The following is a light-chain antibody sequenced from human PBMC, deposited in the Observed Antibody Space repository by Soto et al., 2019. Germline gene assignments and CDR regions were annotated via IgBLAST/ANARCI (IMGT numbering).Light chain of an antibody. J-gene: IGKJ5*01. CDR3: QQRHRWPIT. V-gene: IGKV3D-20*02. CDR2: AAS. Sequence: EISLTTSPGTLSLSPGERAALSCRASQSVRSNFLAWYQQKPGQAPRLLIYAASNRATGIPDRFSGSGSGTDFTLTISSLEPEDSAVYYCQQRHRWPITFGQGTRLENK. CDR1: QSVRSNF.